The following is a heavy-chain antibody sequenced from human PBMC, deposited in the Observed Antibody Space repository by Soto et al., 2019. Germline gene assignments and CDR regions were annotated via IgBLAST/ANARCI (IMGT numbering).Heavy chain of an antibody. J-gene: IGHJ4*02. Sequence: PETLSLTCAVYGGSFSGYYWSWIRQLQGKGLEWIGEINHSGSTNYNPSLKSRVTISVDTSKNQFSLKLSSVTAADTAVYYCARGHGSYWGQGTLVTVSS. CDR2: INHSGST. V-gene: IGHV4-34*01. CDR3: ARGHGSY. CDR1: GGSFSGYY.